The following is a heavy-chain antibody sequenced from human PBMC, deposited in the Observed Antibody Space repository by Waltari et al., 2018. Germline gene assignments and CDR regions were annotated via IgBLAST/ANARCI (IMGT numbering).Heavy chain of an antibody. CDR1: GFTFSSYS. D-gene: IGHD1-26*01. J-gene: IGHJ5*02. CDR3: ARGGVRELLRWFDP. Sequence: VQLVESGGGLVKPGGSLRLSCAASGFTFSSYSMNWIRQPPGKGLEWIGSIYHSGSTYYNPSLKSRVTISVDTSKNQFSLKLSAVTAADTAVYYCARGGVRELLRWFDPWGQGTLVTVSS. V-gene: IGHV4-38-2*01. CDR2: IYHSGST.